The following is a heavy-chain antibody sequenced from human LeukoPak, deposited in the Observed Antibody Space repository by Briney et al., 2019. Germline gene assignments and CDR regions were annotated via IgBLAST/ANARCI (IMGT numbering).Heavy chain of an antibody. J-gene: IGHJ3*02. CDR2: IYYSGRT. Sequence: SETLSLPCTVSGDSISSSDYYWGWVRQPPAKSLEWIGSIYYSGRTYYNPPLKSRVTISQDTSKNQFSLKLSSVTAAATAVYYCARHRTAINRYRPYDPFDIWGHGTMVSVSS. V-gene: IGHV4-39*01. CDR1: GDSISSSDYY. D-gene: IGHD3-16*02. CDR3: ARHRTAINRYRPYDPFDI.